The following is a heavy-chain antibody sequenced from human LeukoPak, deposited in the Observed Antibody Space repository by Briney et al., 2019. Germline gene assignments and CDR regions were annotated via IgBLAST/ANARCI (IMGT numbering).Heavy chain of an antibody. CDR3: ARSGEVEMATEWFPDDAFNM. D-gene: IGHD3-10*01. J-gene: IGHJ3*02. V-gene: IGHV1-69*04. CDR1: GGTFSSYA. CDR2: IIPLLGIV. Sequence: SVKVSCKASGGTFSSYAISWVRQAPGQGLEWMGRIIPLLGIVNYAQKFQDRVTITADKSTSTAYMELSSLRSEDTAVYYCARSGEVEMATEWFPDDAFNMWGQGTMVTVSS.